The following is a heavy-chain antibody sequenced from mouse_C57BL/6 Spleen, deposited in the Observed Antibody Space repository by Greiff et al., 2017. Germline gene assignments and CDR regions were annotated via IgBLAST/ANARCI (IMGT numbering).Heavy chain of an antibody. CDR2: IYPGDSDT. D-gene: IGHD1-1*01. V-gene: IGHV1-80*01. CDR1: GYAFTSSW. J-gene: IGHJ1*03. Sequence: VQLQQPGAELVKPGASVKISCKASGYAFTSSWMNWVKQRPGQGLEWIGQIYPGDSDTNYNGKFKGKATLTADTSSSTAYMRLSSLASEDSAVYFCARYYYGSSHWYFDVWGTGTTVTVSS. CDR3: ARYYYGSSHWYFDV.